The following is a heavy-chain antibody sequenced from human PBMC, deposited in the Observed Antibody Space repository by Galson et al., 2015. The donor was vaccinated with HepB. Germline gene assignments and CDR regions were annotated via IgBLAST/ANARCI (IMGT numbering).Heavy chain of an antibody. V-gene: IGHV3-66*01. D-gene: IGHD4-17*01. CDR1: GFTVSSNY. J-gene: IGHJ4*02. CDR2: IYSGGST. Sequence: SLRLSCAASGFTVSSNYMSWVRQAPGKGLEWVSVIYSGGSTYYADSVKGRFTISRDNSKNTLYLQMNSLRAEDTAVYYCARAVGARTTVTTEAYFDYWGQGTLVTVSS. CDR3: ARAVGARTTVTTEAYFDY.